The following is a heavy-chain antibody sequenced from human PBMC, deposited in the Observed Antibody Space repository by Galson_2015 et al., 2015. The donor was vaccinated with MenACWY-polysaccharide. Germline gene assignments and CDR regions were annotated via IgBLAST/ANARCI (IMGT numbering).Heavy chain of an antibody. J-gene: IGHJ3*01. CDR1: GISFSGSG. CDR3: AREGSRIVFHAFDV. D-gene: IGHD2-21*01. Sequence: ALRLCCAASGISFSGSGMHWVRQAPGKWLEWVAVIQYDGTNKVYADSVKGRFPISRDNSRNTLYLEMNSLRAEDTALYYCAREGSRIVFHAFDVWGQGTMVTVSS. V-gene: IGHV3-33*01. CDR2: IQYDGTNK.